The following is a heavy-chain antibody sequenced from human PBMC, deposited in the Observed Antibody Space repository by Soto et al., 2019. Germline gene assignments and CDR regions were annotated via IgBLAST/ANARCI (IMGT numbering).Heavy chain of an antibody. CDR1: GIPVSSNY. CDR3: ARDGPYYYASRMDV. J-gene: IGHJ6*02. CDR2: LHSGGDT. D-gene: IGHD3-10*01. V-gene: IGHV3-53*04. Sequence: EVQLVESGGGLVQPGGSLRLSCVASGIPVSSNYMTWVRQAPGKGLEWVSVLHSGGDTYYANSVKGRFTISRHDSTNTLFLQMNSLTAEDTAVYYCARDGPYYYASRMDVWGQRTTVTVSS.